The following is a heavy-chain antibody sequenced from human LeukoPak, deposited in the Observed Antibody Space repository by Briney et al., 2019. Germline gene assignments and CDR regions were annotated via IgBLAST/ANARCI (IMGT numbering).Heavy chain of an antibody. CDR1: GDSISSSNCY. V-gene: IGHV4-61*05. D-gene: IGHD6-13*01. CDR2: IYYSGSA. Sequence: SETLSLTCTVSGDSISSSNCYWGWIRQPPGKGLEWIGYIYYSGSANYHPSLKSRVTISVDTSKNRFSLRLSSVTAADTAVYYCARVTGYMVEDYFDYWGQGTLVTVSS. CDR3: ARVTGYMVEDYFDY. J-gene: IGHJ4*02.